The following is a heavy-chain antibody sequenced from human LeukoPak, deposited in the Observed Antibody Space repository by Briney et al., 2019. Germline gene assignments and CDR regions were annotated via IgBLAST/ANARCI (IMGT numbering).Heavy chain of an antibody. D-gene: IGHD2-2*01. CDR1: GFTFSSYW. J-gene: IGHJ4*02. V-gene: IGHV3-74*01. CDR2: INTDGSST. Sequence: PGGSLRLSCAASGFTFSSYWMHWVRQAPGKGLVWVSRINTDGSSTIYADSVKGRFTISRDNAKNTLYLQMNSLRAEDTAVYYCTRSDCSSNSCYRPNDYWGQGTLVTVSS. CDR3: TRSDCSSNSCYRPNDY.